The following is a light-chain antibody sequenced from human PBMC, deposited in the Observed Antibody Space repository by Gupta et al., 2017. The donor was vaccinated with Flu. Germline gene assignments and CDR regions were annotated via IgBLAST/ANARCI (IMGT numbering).Light chain of an antibody. V-gene: IGLV1-44*01. CDR3: ASWDDTLNAQV. J-gene: IGLJ3*02. CDR1: SSNIGGNI. Sequence: SVLTQPPSASGTPGQRVNIPCSGSSSNIGGNIVTWYQQLSGTAPKLLIQSNNQRPLGVPDRVTGSKSGTSASLASSGRQSEDEADYYCASWDDTLNAQVFGGGNKLTVL. CDR2: SNN.